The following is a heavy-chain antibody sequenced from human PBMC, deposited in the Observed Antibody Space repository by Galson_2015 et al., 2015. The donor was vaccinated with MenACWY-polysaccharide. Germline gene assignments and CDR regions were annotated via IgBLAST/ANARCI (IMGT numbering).Heavy chain of an antibody. CDR3: AKDKGGGSYWGNTKIDY. V-gene: IGHV3-23*01. D-gene: IGHD1-26*01. J-gene: IGHJ4*02. Sequence: SLRLSCAASGFTFSSYAMNWVRQAPGKGLEWVSAISNSGGSTYYADSVKGRYTISRDNSKNTLFLRMNSLRAEDTAVYYCAKDKGGGSYWGNTKIDYWGRGTLVTVSS. CDR1: GFTFSSYA. CDR2: ISNSGGST.